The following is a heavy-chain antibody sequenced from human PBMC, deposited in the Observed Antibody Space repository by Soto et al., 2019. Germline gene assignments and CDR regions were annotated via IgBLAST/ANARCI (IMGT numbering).Heavy chain of an antibody. CDR1: GGSFSGYY. CDR3: ARVAVGYCSGGSCYPGSFYYYYGMDV. Sequence: PSETLSLTCAVYGGSFSGYYWSWIRQPPGKGLEWIGEINHSGSTNYNPSLKSRVTISVDTSKNQFSLKLSSVTAADTAVYYCARVAVGYCSGGSCYPGSFYYYYGMDVWGQGTTVTVS. D-gene: IGHD2-15*01. CDR2: INHSGST. J-gene: IGHJ6*02. V-gene: IGHV4-34*01.